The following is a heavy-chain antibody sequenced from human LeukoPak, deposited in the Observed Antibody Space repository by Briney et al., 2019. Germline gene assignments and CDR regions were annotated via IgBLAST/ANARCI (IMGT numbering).Heavy chain of an antibody. Sequence: KSSETLSLTCTVSGYSISSGYYWGWIRQPPGKGLEWIGTIYHSGSTYYNPSLKSRVTISVDTSKNQFSLKLTSVTAADTAVYYCARVWGYCSSTICYRYYFDYWGQGTLVTVSS. CDR2: IYHSGST. CDR1: GYSISSGYY. J-gene: IGHJ4*02. CDR3: ARVWGYCSSTICYRYYFDY. V-gene: IGHV4-38-2*02. D-gene: IGHD2-2*01.